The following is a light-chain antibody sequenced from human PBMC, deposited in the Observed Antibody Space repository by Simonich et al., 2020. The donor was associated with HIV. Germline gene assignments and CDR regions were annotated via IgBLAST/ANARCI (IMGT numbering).Light chain of an antibody. CDR3: MQTLQTPRT. J-gene: IGKJ2*01. CDR1: QSLLYSNGYHD. V-gene: IGKV2-28*01. CDR2: LGS. Sequence: DIVLTQSPLSLPVTPGESASISCRSSQSLLYSNGYHDLDWYLQKPGQSPQLLIYLGSSRASGVPDRFSGSGSGTDFTLKISRVEAEDVGVYYCMQTLQTPRTFGQGTKLEIK.